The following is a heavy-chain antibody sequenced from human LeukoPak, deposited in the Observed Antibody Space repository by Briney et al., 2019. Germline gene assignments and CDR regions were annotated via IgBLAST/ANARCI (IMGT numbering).Heavy chain of an antibody. D-gene: IGHD1-14*01. J-gene: IGHJ4*02. CDR2: ISTSGDKS. V-gene: IGHV3-23*01. Sequence: GGSLRLSCVASGFTFSSYAMSWVRQAPGKGLEWVSAISTSGDKSYYADSVKGRFTISRDNSKNTLYLQMTSLRGEDTALYYCTKGTRGKYGGRLDYWGQGTLVTVSS. CDR1: GFTFSSYA. CDR3: TKGTRGKYGGRLDY.